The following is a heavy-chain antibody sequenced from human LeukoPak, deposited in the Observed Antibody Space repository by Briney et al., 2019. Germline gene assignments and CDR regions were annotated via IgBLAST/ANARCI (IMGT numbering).Heavy chain of an antibody. V-gene: IGHV3-23*01. CDR1: GFTLSNYG. CDR2: ISDSGGRT. Sequence: GGSLRLSCAASGFTLSNYGMTWVRQAPGKGLEWVSTISDSGGRTYYADSVKGRFTISRDNSKNTLSLQMNNLRAEDSAMYYCAQNGGGSGTYYTYWGQGTLVIVSS. D-gene: IGHD3-10*01. CDR3: AQNGGGSGTYYTY. J-gene: IGHJ4*02.